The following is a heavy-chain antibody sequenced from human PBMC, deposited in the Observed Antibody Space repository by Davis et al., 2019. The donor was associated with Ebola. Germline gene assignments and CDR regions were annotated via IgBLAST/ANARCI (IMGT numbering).Heavy chain of an antibody. V-gene: IGHV4-34*01. CDR1: GGSFSGYY. Sequence: SETLSLTCAVYGGSFSGYYWRWIRQPPGKGLEWIGEINHSGSTNYNPSLKSRLTISVDTSKNQFSLKLSSVTAADTAVYYCARGDYGDLSFDYWGQGTLVTVSS. D-gene: IGHD4-17*01. J-gene: IGHJ4*02. CDR3: ARGDYGDLSFDY. CDR2: INHSGST.